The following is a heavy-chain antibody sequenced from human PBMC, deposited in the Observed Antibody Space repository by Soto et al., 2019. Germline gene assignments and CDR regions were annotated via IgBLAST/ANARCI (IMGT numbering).Heavy chain of an antibody. CDR3: ARTILGSNDYIWGSYRNTWYNWFDP. V-gene: IGHV4-34*01. Sequence: QVQLQQWGAGLLKPSETLSLTCAVYGGSFSGYYWSWIRQPPGKGLEWIGEINHSGSTNYNPSLKSRVTISVDTSKNQFSLKLSSVTAADTAVYYCARTILGSNDYIWGSYRNTWYNWFDPWGQGTLVTVSS. D-gene: IGHD3-16*02. CDR1: GGSFSGYY. J-gene: IGHJ5*02. CDR2: INHSGST.